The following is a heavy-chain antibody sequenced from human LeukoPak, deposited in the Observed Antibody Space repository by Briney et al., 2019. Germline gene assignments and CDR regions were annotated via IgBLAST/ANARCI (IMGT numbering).Heavy chain of an antibody. V-gene: IGHV1-69*05. CDR1: GGTFSSYA. D-gene: IGHD7-27*01. J-gene: IGHJ3*02. CDR2: IIPIFGTA. CDR3: TREGDAGESTAFDI. Sequence: SVKVSCKASGGTFSSYAISWVRQAPGQGLEWMGGIIPIFGTANYAQKFQGRVTITTDESTSTAYMELSSLRSEDTAVYYCTREGDAGESTAFDIWGQGTMITVSS.